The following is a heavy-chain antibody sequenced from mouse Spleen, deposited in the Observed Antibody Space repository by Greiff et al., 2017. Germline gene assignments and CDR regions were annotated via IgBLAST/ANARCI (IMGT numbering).Heavy chain of an antibody. CDR3: ARNPPYGNYDWYFDV. Sequence: VQLQQSGPGLVAPSQSLSITCTVSGFSFTNYAVHWVRQSPGKGLEWLGVIWSDGRPDYKAAVISRLSIIKDNSKSQVFLKMNSLQADDTARYYCARNPPYGNYDWYFDVWGEGTTVTVSS. D-gene: IGHD2-10*02. CDR1: GFSFTNYA. CDR2: IWSDGRP. V-gene: IGHV2-4-1*01. J-gene: IGHJ1*01.